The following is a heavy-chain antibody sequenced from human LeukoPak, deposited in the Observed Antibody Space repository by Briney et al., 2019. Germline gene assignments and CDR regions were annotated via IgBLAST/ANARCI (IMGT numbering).Heavy chain of an antibody. Sequence: PSETLSLTCTVSGGSISSYYWSWIRQPPGKGLEWIGYIYYSGSTNYNPSLKSRVTISVDTSKNHFSLKLSSVTAADTALYYCARVGYYPDYYMDVWGKGTTVTVSS. J-gene: IGHJ6*03. CDR3: ARVGYYPDYYMDV. CDR1: GGSISSYY. CDR2: IYYSGST. D-gene: IGHD2-21*01. V-gene: IGHV4-59*08.